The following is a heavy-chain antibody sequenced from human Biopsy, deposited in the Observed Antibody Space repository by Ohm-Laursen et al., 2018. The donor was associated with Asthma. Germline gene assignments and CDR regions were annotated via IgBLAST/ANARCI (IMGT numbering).Heavy chain of an antibody. Sequence: SLRLSCSASGFTFRAHAMRWVRQAPGKGLEWVSTISGNSGITYYADSVKGRFTISRDNSQNTLYLHMDSLSAEDTAVYYCAKDRSGTWYGFDYWGQGTLVTVSS. CDR1: GFTFRAHA. D-gene: IGHD6-13*01. CDR2: ISGNSGIT. J-gene: IGHJ4*02. CDR3: AKDRSGTWYGFDY. V-gene: IGHV3-23*01.